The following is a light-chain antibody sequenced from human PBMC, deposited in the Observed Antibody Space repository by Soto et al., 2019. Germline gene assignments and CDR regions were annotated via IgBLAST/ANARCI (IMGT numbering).Light chain of an antibody. V-gene: IGLV1-47*01. CDR3: AAWDDSLSGVI. CDR2: RNN. Sequence: QSALTQPPSASGTPGQRVTISCSGSSSNIGSNYVYWYQQLPGTAPKLLIYRNNQRPSGVPDRFSGSKSDTSASLAISGLRSEDEADYSCAAWDDSLSGVIFGGGTKVTVL. CDR1: SSNIGSNY. J-gene: IGLJ2*01.